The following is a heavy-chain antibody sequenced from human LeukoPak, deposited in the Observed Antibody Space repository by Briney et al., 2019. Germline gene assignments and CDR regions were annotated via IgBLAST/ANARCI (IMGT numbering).Heavy chain of an antibody. J-gene: IGHJ4*02. CDR1: GYTFTSYD. Sequence: ASVKVSCKASGYTFTSYDINWVRQAPGQGLEWMGRIIPILGIANYAQKFQGRVTITADKSTSTAYMELSSLRSEDTAVYYCARDAPSGYSGYDYYDYWGQGTLVTVSS. CDR3: ARDAPSGYSGYDYYDY. CDR2: IIPILGIA. V-gene: IGHV1-69*04. D-gene: IGHD5-12*01.